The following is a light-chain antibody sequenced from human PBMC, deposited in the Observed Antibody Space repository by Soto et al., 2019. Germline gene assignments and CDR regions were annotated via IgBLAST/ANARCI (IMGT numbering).Light chain of an antibody. Sequence: DIVMTQSPDSLAVSLGERATINCKSSQSGLYSSNNKNYLAWYQQKPGQPPKLLIYWASTRESGVPDRFSGSGSATDFTLTISSLQAEDVAVYYCQQYYSTRPSTFGGGTKVEIK. CDR1: QSGLYSSNNKNY. CDR2: WAS. J-gene: IGKJ4*01. V-gene: IGKV4-1*01. CDR3: QQYYSTRPST.